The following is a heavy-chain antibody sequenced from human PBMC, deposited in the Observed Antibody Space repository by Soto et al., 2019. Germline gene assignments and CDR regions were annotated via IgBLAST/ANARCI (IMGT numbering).Heavy chain of an antibody. CDR2: ISGSGDYT. CDR1: GFTVNTNY. CDR3: AKNRGLQYYFDY. J-gene: IGHJ4*02. V-gene: IGHV3-23*01. Sequence: PGGSLRLSCAASGFTVNTNYMTWVRQAPGKGLEWVSTISGSGDYTYYADSVKGRFTISRDNSKNMMYLQMNSLRADDTAVYYCAKNRGLQYYFDYWGQGTLVTVSS.